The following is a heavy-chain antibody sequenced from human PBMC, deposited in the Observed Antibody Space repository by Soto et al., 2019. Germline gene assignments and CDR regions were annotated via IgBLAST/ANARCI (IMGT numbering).Heavy chain of an antibody. CDR3: AKGLASQNYFDY. J-gene: IGHJ4*02. CDR2: ISYDGSNK. V-gene: IGHV3-30*18. CDR1: GFSFSNYV. Sequence: QVQLVESGGGVVQPGRSLRLSCSASGFSFSNYVMHWVRQAPGKGLEWVAVISYDGSNKYYADSVKGRFTISRDNSKNTPYLHMNSLRAEDTAVYYGAKGLASQNYFDYWGQGTLVTVSS. D-gene: IGHD3-9*01.